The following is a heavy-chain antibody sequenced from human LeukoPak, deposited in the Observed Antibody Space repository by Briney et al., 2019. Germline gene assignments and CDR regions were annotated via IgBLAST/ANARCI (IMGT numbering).Heavy chain of an antibody. CDR1: GFTFNDYS. V-gene: IGHV3-48*04. D-gene: IGHD1-1*01. CDR2: IGISSGNT. J-gene: IGHJ4*02. CDR3: ARDHNYAFDN. Sequence: GGSLRLSCAASGFTFNDYSMNWVRQAPGKGLEWISYIGISSGNTKYADSVKGRFTISGDNAKNSLYLQMNSLRVEDTAVYYCARDHNYAFDNWGQGTLVTVSS.